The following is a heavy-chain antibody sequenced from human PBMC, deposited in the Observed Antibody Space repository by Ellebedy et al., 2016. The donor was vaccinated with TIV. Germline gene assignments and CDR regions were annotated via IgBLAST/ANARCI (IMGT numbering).Heavy chain of an antibody. Sequence: PGESLKISCAASGLTFSSRWMSWVRQAPGKGLEWVANIQQDSSNKDYVDSVRGRFTVSRDNAKDSLYLQMNSLRAEDTAVYYCASEWAGFDYWGQGILVTVSS. V-gene: IGHV3-7*03. J-gene: IGHJ4*02. CDR2: IQQDSSNK. D-gene: IGHD1-26*01. CDR3: ASEWAGFDY. CDR1: GLTFSSRW.